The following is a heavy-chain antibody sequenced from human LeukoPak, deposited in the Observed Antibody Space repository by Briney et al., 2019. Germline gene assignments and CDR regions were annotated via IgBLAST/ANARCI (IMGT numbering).Heavy chain of an antibody. V-gene: IGHV4-59*12. CDR3: ARDGYGGNAAFDY. CDR2: IYYSGST. CDR1: GESINGFY. Sequence: SETLSLTSTVSGESINGFYWNWIRQPPGKGLEWIGYIYYSGSTNYNPSLKSRVTISVDTSKNQFSLKLSSVTAADTAVYYCARDGYGGNAAFDYWGQGTLVTVSS. D-gene: IGHD4-23*01. J-gene: IGHJ4*02.